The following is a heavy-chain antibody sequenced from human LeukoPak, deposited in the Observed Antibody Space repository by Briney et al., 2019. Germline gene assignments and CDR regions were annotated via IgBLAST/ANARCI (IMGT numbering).Heavy chain of an antibody. Sequence: PGGSLRLSCAASGFTFSSYSMNWVRQAPGKGLEWVGFIRSKAYGGTTEYAASVKGRFTISRDDSKSIAYLQMNSLKTEDTAVYYCTRETIGYWGQGTLVTVSS. V-gene: IGHV3-49*04. CDR2: IRSKAYGGTT. CDR1: GFTFSSYS. CDR3: TRETIGY. J-gene: IGHJ4*02.